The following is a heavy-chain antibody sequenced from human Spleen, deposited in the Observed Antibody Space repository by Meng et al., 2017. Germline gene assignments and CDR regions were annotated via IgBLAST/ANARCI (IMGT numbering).Heavy chain of an antibody. V-gene: IGHV1-69*05. CDR2: INAVFGTT. CDR1: GGIFSNYV. D-gene: IGHD2-2*01. J-gene: IGHJ4*02. Sequence: SVKVSCKALGGIFSNYVIGWVRQAPGQGLEWMGGINAVFGTTNYAQKFQGRVTITTDESTSTVYMELPRLTSEDTAVYFCARKAGNCISTTCYSLDYWGRGTL. CDR3: ARKAGNCISTTCYSLDY.